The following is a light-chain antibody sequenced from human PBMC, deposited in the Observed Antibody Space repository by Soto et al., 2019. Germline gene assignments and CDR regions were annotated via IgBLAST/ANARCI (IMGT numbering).Light chain of an antibody. V-gene: IGLV2-14*03. CDR1: SSDVGSYNS. Sequence: QSVLTQPASVSGSPGQSIAISCTGTSSDVGSYNSVSWYQQYPGKAPKLMTHDVNNRPSGISDRFSGSKSGNTASLTISGLQAEDEADYYCSSFTSSTSYVFGTGTKLTVL. CDR3: SSFTSSTSYV. CDR2: DVN. J-gene: IGLJ1*01.